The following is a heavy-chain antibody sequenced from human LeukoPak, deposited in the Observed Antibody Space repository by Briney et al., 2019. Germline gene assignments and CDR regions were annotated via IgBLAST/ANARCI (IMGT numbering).Heavy chain of an antibody. V-gene: IGHV1-69*13. Sequence: SVKLSCKASGGTFSSYAISWVRQAPGQGLEWMGGIIPIFGTANYAQKFQGRVTITADESTSTAYMELSSLRSEDTAVYYCARICGSTSCLDYWGQGTLVTVSS. J-gene: IGHJ4*02. CDR3: ARICGSTSCLDY. D-gene: IGHD2-2*01. CDR1: GGTFSSYA. CDR2: IIPIFGTA.